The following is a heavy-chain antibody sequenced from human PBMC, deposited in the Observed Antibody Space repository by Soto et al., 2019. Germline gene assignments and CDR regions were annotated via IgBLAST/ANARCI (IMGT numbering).Heavy chain of an antibody. CDR1: GYTFTSHA. CDR3: ARGSGSHFPYFDH. D-gene: IGHD1-26*01. CDR2: INAGEGNT. Sequence: QVQLVQSGAEVKKPGASVKVSCKASGYTFTSHAMHWVRQAPGQRLEWMGWINAGEGNTKYSQKFRGRVTLPRDTSASIAYMELSSLRSEDTAVYYCARGSGSHFPYFDHWGQGILVTVSS. J-gene: IGHJ4*02. V-gene: IGHV1-3*01.